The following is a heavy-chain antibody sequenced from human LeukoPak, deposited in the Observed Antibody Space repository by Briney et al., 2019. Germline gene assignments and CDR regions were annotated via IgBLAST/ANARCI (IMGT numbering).Heavy chain of an antibody. D-gene: IGHD2-21*02. J-gene: IGHJ4*02. Sequence: SETLSLTCTVSGGSISSSSYYWGWIRQPPGKGLEWIGSIYYSGSTYYNPSLKSRVTISVDTSKNQFSLKLSSVTAADTAVYYCASSGACGGDCYAGYYFDYWGQGTLVTVSS. V-gene: IGHV4-39*07. CDR2: IYYSGST. CDR3: ASSGACGGDCYAGYYFDY. CDR1: GGSISSSSYY.